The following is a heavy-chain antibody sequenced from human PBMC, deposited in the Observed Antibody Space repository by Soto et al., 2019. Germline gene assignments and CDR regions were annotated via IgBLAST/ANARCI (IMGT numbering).Heavy chain of an antibody. CDR1: GFTFSNYA. D-gene: IGHD3-3*01. Sequence: GGSLRLSCAASGFTFSNYALTRVRQAPGKGLECVSVISGSGGATYYTDSVNGRFTISRDTSKNSFHLQMSSLRAEDTAVYYCAALWIGFHRSDYWGQGSLVTVSS. J-gene: IGHJ4*01. CDR2: ISGSGGAT. V-gene: IGHV3-23*01. CDR3: AALWIGFHRSDY.